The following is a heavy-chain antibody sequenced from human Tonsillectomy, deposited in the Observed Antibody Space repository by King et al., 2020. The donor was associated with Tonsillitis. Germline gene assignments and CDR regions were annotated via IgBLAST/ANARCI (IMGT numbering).Heavy chain of an antibody. J-gene: IGHJ6*02. CDR2: ISGSGTET. CDR3: VRDVCDFLLDV. Sequence: VQLVESGGGLVTPGGSLRLSCAASGFTFRTYGINWVRQAPGKGLDYVSSISGSGTETYYADSVKGRFTISRDNGKNSLYLQMNSLSGEDTAVYYCVRDVCDFLLDVWGQGTTVTVSS. D-gene: IGHD2-21*02. CDR1: GFTFRTYG. V-gene: IGHV3-21*06.